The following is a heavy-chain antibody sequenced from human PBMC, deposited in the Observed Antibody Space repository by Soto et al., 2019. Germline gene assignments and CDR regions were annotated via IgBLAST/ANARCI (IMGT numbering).Heavy chain of an antibody. CDR1: GFTFSSYW. Sequence: GGSLRLSCAASGFTFSSYWMSWVRQAPGKGLEWVANIKQDGSEKYYVDSVKGRFTISRDNAKNSLYLQMNSLRAEDTAVYYCARVRSSLGYSGYGRDYGDSASLDPWGQGTLVTVSS. J-gene: IGHJ5*02. V-gene: IGHV3-7*01. CDR2: IKQDGSEK. D-gene: IGHD5-12*01. CDR3: ARVRSSLGYSGYGRDYGDSASLDP.